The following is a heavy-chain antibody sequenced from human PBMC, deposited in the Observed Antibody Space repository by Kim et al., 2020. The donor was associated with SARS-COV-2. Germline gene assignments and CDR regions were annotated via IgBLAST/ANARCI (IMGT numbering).Heavy chain of an antibody. J-gene: IGHJ3*02. D-gene: IGHD6-13*01. CDR2: INPNSGGT. V-gene: IGHV1-2*05. Sequence: ASVKVSCKASGYTFTGYYMHWVRQAPGQGLEWMGRINPNSGGTNYAQKFQGRVTMTRDTSISTAYMGLSRLRSDDTVVYYCARGTIAAAGTSHDAFDIWGQGTMVTVSS. CDR1: GYTFTGYY. CDR3: ARGTIAAAGTSHDAFDI.